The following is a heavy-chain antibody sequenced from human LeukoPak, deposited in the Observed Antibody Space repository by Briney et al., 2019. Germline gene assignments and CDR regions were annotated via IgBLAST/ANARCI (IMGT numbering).Heavy chain of an antibody. J-gene: IGHJ4*02. CDR2: IIAIFGTA. D-gene: IGHD3-22*01. CDR1: GGTFSSYA. Sequence: SVKVSCKASGGTFSSYAISWVRQAPGQGLEWMGGIIAIFGTANYAQKFQGRVTITADESTSTAYMELSSLRSEDTAVYYCARESPYYDSSGYYSGHFDYWGQGTLVTVSS. V-gene: IGHV1-69*13. CDR3: ARESPYYDSSGYYSGHFDY.